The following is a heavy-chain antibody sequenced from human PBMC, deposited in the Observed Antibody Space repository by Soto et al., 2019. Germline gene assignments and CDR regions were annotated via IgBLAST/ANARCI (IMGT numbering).Heavy chain of an antibody. J-gene: IGHJ4*02. V-gene: IGHV3-53*01. D-gene: IGHD1-26*01. Sequence: GGSLRLSCAASGFTVSINYMSWVRQAPGKGLEWVSVIYSGGSTYYADSVKGRFTVSRDNSKNTLYLQMNSLRAEDTAVYYCARVGAMKTGHFDYWGQGTLVTVSS. CDR1: GFTVSINY. CDR3: ARVGAMKTGHFDY. CDR2: IYSGGST.